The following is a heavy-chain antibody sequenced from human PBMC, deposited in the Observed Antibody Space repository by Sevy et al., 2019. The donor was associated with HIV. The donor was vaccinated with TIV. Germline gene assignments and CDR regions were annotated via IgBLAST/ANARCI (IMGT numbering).Heavy chain of an antibody. CDR1: GYTFTSYG. J-gene: IGHJ6*02. D-gene: IGHD2-8*01. Sequence: ASVKVSCKASGYTFTSYGISWVRQAPGQGLEWMGWISAYNGNTNYAQKLQGRVTMTTDTSTSKAYMELRSLRSDDTAVYYCARDHPRYCTNGVCLYYYYGMDVWGQGTTVTVSS. V-gene: IGHV1-18*04. CDR3: ARDHPRYCTNGVCLYYYYGMDV. CDR2: ISAYNGNT.